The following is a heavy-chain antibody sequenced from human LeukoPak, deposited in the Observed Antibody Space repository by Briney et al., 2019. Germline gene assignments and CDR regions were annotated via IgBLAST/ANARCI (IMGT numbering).Heavy chain of an antibody. CDR1: GGSISSYY. CDR2: IYTSGST. V-gene: IGHV4-4*09. Sequence: SETLSLTCTVSGGSISSYYWSWLRQPPGKGLEWIGYIYTSGSTNYNPSLKSRVTISVDTSKNQFSLKLSSVTAADTAVYYCARHRSPDYYYYYMDVWGKGTTVTVSS. CDR3: ARHRSPDYYYYYMDV. J-gene: IGHJ6*03. D-gene: IGHD1-26*01.